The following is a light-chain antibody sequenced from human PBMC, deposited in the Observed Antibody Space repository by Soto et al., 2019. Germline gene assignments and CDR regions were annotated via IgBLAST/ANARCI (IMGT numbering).Light chain of an antibody. CDR2: DAS. Sequence: DIQMTQSPSTMYASVGDRVTITCRASQRINRCFAWYQQKPGKAPKLLSYDASSLESGVPSRFGGSGSGTEFTLTISILQPDYFTTYYCQQYNSYSPTFGGGTKVVIK. V-gene: IGKV1-5*01. J-gene: IGKJ4*01. CDR1: QRINRC. CDR3: QQYNSYSPT.